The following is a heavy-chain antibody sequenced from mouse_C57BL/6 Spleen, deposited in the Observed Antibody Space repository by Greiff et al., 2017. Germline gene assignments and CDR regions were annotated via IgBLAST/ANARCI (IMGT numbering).Heavy chain of an antibody. Sequence: VKLQESGAELVRPGASVTLSCKASGYTFTDYEMHWVKQTPVHGLEWIGAIDPETGGTAYNQKFKGKAILTADKSSSTAYMELRSLTSEDSAVYYCTRGDLSMDYWGQGTSVTVSS. J-gene: IGHJ4*01. D-gene: IGHD2-3*01. CDR1: GYTFTDYE. V-gene: IGHV1-15*01. CDR2: IDPETGGT. CDR3: TRGDLSMDY.